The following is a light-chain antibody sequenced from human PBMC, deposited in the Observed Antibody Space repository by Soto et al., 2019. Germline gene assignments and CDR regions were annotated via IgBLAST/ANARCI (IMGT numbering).Light chain of an antibody. CDR3: SSYTSSQAYV. J-gene: IGLJ1*01. CDR2: EVS. V-gene: IGLV2-14*02. CDR1: SSDVGAYDL. Sequence: QSALTQPASVSGSPGQSITISCIGTSSDVGAYDLVSWYQHHPGKAPKLMIYEVSNRPSGVSNRFSGSKSGNTASLTISGLQAEDEADYFCSSYTSSQAYVFGTETKLTVL.